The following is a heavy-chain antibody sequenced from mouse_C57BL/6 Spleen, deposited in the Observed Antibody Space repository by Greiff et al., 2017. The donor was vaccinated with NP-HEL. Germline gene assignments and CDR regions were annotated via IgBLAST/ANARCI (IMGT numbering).Heavy chain of an antibody. D-gene: IGHD2-2*01. CDR1: GYTFTDYY. V-gene: IGHV1-26*01. CDR2: INPNNGGT. CDR3: ARLSTMVTYYAMDY. Sequence: EVQLQQSGPELVKPGASVKISCKASGYTFTDYYMNWVKQSHGKSLEWIGDINPNNGGTSYNQKFKGKATLTVDKSSSTAYMELRSLTSEDSAVYYCARLSTMVTYYAMDYWGQGTSVTVSS. J-gene: IGHJ4*01.